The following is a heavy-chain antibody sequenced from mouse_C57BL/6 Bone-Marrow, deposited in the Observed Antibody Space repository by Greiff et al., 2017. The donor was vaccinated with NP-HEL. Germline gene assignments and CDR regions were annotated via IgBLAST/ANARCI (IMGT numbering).Heavy chain of an antibody. Sequence: QVQLQQSGAELVRPGSSVKLSCKASGYTFTSYWMHWVKQRPIQGLEWIGNIDPSDSETHYNQKFKDKATLTVDKSSSTAYMQLSSLTSEDSAVYYCARRGLGPWYFDVWGTGTTVTVSS. V-gene: IGHV1-52*01. CDR2: IDPSDSET. CDR3: ARRGLGPWYFDV. J-gene: IGHJ1*03. CDR1: GYTFTSYW. D-gene: IGHD4-1*01.